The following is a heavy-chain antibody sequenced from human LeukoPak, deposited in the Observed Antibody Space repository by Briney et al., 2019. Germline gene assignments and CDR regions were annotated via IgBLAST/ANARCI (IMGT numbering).Heavy chain of an antibody. CDR2: ISGSGGST. J-gene: IGHJ4*02. V-gene: IGHV3-23*01. CDR1: QSTFNSYV. D-gene: IGHD3-10*01. Sequence: GGSLRLSCAASQSTFNSYVMIWVRQAPGKGLEWVSGISGSGGSTYYADSVKGRFTISRDNSKNTVYLQMNSLRAEDTAVYYCAKVGAGPGSYTHFDYWGQGTLVTVSS. CDR3: AKVGAGPGSYTHFDY.